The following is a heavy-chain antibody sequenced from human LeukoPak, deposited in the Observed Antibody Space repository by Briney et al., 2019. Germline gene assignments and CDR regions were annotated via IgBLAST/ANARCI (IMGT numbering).Heavy chain of an antibody. J-gene: IGHJ4*02. D-gene: IGHD2-15*01. Sequence: GGSLRLSCAAPGFTFSSNYMSWVRQAPGKGLEWVSVIYSGGSTYYADSVKGRFTISRDNSKNTLYLQMNSLRAEDTAVYYCARATGYCSGGSCRPYYFDYWGQGTLVTVSS. CDR1: GFTFSSNY. CDR2: IYSGGST. V-gene: IGHV3-53*01. CDR3: ARATGYCSGGSCRPYYFDY.